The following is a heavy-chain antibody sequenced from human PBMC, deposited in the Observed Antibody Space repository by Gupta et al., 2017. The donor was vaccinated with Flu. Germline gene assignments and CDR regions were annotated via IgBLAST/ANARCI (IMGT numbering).Heavy chain of an antibody. V-gene: IGHV4-59*01. CDR2: IDSTGIT. CDR3: ARDRSGRTYGRMGFDD. D-gene: IGHD3-10*01. Sequence: QVQLQDSGPGLVKPSETLSLTCTVAGASISPYYSSWIRQSPEKGLEWIGYIDSTGITSFNPSLKSRVTISVDTSKNQFSLKLNAVTTADTAVYVWARDRSGRTYGRMGFDDWGQGTRGTVSS. CDR1: GASISPYY. J-gene: IGHJ4*02.